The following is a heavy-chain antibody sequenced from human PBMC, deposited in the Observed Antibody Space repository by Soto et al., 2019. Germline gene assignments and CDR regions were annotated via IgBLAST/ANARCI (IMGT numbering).Heavy chain of an antibody. CDR1: GYTFTSYG. D-gene: IGHD2-8*02. Sequence: QVQLVQSGAEVKKPGASVKVSCKASGYTFTSYGISWVRQAPGQGLEWMGWISAYNGNTNYAQKLQGRDTMTTDTSTITAYMELRSLRSEDTAVYCCARAEVTVDSFDIWGQGTIVTVSS. CDR3: ARAEVTVDSFDI. V-gene: IGHV1-18*01. CDR2: ISAYNGNT. J-gene: IGHJ3*02.